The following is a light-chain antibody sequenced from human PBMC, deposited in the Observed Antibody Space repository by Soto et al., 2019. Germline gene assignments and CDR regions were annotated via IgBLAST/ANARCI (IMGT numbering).Light chain of an antibody. J-gene: IGLJ2*01. CDR2: ISD. Sequence: QLVLTQPPSASGTPGQRVTISCSGSSSNIGSNTVNWYQHVPGTAPKLLIYISDQRPSGVPDRFSGSTSGTSASLAISGLQSEDEADYYCAAWDDSLSGVVFGGGTKLTVL. V-gene: IGLV1-44*01. CDR3: AAWDDSLSGVV. CDR1: SSNIGSNT.